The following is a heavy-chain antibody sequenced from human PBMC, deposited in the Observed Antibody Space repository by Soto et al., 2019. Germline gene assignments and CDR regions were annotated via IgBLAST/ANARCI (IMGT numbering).Heavy chain of an antibody. CDR3: ARMSYDFLSGHYSGWFHT. Sequence: ASGKVSSSASGYTFSSYDINWVRQSPGQGLWGMGWMNTNMGNKGYAQKFQGRVTMTRNTSIRTAYMKLSSLRSEDTAVYYCARMSYDFLSGHYSGWFHTGGQETLATVS. V-gene: IGHV1-8*01. CDR1: GYTFSSYD. CDR2: MNTNMGNK. J-gene: IGHJ5*02. D-gene: IGHD3-3*01.